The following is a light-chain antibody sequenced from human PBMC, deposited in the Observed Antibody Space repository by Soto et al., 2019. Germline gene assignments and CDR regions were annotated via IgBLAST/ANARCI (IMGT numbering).Light chain of an antibody. V-gene: IGLV2-8*01. CDR1: SSDVGGYNY. CDR3: SSYAGSNNFGV. J-gene: IGLJ1*01. Sequence: QSALTQPPSASGSPGQSVTISCTGTSSDVGGYNYVSWYQQHPGKAPKLMIYEVSKRPSGVPDRFSGSKSGNTASLTVSGLQADDQADYYCSSYAGSNNFGVFGTGTKVT. CDR2: EVS.